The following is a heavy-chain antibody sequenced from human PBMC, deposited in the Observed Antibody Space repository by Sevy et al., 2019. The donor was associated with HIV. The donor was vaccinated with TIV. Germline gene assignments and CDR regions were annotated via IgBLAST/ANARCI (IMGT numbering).Heavy chain of an antibody. V-gene: IGHV3-23*01. D-gene: IGHD2-8*01. Sequence: GGSLRLSCAASGFXFNKYSMSWVRQPLGKGLEWVSTLSFGCGEINYADSVKGRFTISRDNSKSSVYLQMNNLRPEDTAVYYCAREGCTKPHDYWGQGTLVTVSS. J-gene: IGHJ4*02. CDR3: AREGCTKPHDY. CDR2: LSFGCGEI. CDR1: GFXFNKYS.